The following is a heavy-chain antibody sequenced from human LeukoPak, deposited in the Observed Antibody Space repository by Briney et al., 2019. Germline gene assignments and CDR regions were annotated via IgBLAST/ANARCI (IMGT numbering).Heavy chain of an antibody. J-gene: IGHJ4*02. CDR2: VSFEGSYK. V-gene: IGHV3-30*18. CDR1: GFTFSSYG. Sequence: PGGFLRLSCAASGFTFSSYGMHWVRQAPGKGLEWVAVVSFEGSYKYYADSVKGRFTVSRDNSKNTLYLQMISLRLEDTAVYYCAKDLTTYGSGSYLEYWGQGTLVTVSS. CDR3: AKDLTTYGSGSYLEY. D-gene: IGHD3-10*01.